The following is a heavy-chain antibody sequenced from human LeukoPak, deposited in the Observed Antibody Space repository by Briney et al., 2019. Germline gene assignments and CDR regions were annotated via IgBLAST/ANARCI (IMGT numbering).Heavy chain of an antibody. J-gene: IGHJ4*02. D-gene: IGHD3-22*01. CDR3: AGYYYDSSGYEQIDY. Sequence: SVKVSCKASGGTFSSYAISWLRQAPGQGLEWMGGIIPIFGTANYAQKFQGRVTITTDESTSTAYMELSSLRSEDTAVYYCAGYYYDSSGYEQIDYWGQGTLVTVSS. CDR2: IIPIFGTA. CDR1: GGTFSSYA. V-gene: IGHV1-69*05.